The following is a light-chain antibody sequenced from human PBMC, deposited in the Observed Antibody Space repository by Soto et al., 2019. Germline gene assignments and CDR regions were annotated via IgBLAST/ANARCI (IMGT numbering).Light chain of an antibody. CDR3: QAYEKSRSAWV. J-gene: IGLJ3*02. CDR2: GND. CDR1: SSNIGAGYD. V-gene: IGLV1-40*01. Sequence: QPVLTQPPSVSGAPGQRVTVSCAGSSSNIGAGYDVHWYQQLPGSAPQLLIYGNDNRPSGVPDRFSGSKSDTSASLTITGLPADDEGDDYCQAYEKSRSAWVFGGGTKLTVL.